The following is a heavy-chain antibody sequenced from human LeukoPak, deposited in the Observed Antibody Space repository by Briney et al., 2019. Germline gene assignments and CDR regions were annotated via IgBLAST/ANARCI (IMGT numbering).Heavy chain of an antibody. D-gene: IGHD3-22*01. CDR3: ATGKDRSGYYYSLDY. Sequence: SVKVSCKASGGTFSTFPISWVRQAPGQGLEWIGGIIPIFGPNYAQKFQGRATISADLATATAYMELSSLTSEDTSVYYCATGKDRSGYYYSLDYWGQGTLAAVSS. CDR1: GGTFSTFP. J-gene: IGHJ4*02. CDR2: IIPIFGP. V-gene: IGHV1-69*13.